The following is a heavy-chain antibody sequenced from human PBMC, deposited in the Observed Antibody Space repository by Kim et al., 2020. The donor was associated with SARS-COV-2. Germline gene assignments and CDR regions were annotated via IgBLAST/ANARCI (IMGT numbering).Heavy chain of an antibody. CDR3: ERTNSSGWIYYYYGMDV. J-gene: IGHJ6*02. V-gene: IGHV4-39*01. D-gene: IGHD6-19*01. CDR2: IYYSGST. Sequence: SETLSLTCTVSGGSISSSSYYWGWIRQPPGKGLEWIGSIYYSGSTYYNPSLKSRVTISVDTSKNQFSLKLSSVTAADTAVYYCERTNSSGWIYYYYGMDVWGQGTTVTVSS. CDR1: GGSISSSSYY.